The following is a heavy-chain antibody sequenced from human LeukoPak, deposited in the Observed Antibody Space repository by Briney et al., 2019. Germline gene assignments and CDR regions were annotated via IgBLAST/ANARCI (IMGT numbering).Heavy chain of an antibody. D-gene: IGHD3-22*01. CDR2: ISGSGGST. Sequence: PGGSLRLSCAASGFTLSYYWMHWVRQAPGKGLEWVSAISGSGGSTYYADSVKGRFTISRDNSKNTLYLQMNSLRAEDTAVYYCAKDYDSSGYYPTSFDYWGQGTLVTVSS. CDR1: GFTLSYYW. CDR3: AKDYDSSGYYPTSFDY. J-gene: IGHJ4*02. V-gene: IGHV3-23*01.